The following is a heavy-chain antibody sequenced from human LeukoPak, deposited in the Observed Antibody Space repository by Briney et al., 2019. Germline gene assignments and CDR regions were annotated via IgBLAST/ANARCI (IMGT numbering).Heavy chain of an antibody. CDR2: IYHSGST. CDR3: ARGIRALNDYVWGSYRYSYYYYMDV. Sequence: SGTLSLTCAVSGGSISSSNWWSWVRQPPGKGLEWIGEIYHSGSTNYNPSLKSRVTISVDTSKNQFSLKLSSVTAADTAVYYCARGIRALNDYVWGSYRYSYYYYMDVWGKGTTVTVSS. V-gene: IGHV4-4*02. J-gene: IGHJ6*03. D-gene: IGHD3-16*02. CDR1: GGSISSSNW.